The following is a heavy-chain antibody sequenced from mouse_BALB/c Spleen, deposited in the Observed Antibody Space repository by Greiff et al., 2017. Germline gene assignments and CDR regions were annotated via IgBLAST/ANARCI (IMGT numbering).Heavy chain of an antibody. J-gene: IGHJ2*01. D-gene: IGHD4-1*02. Sequence: EVMLVESGGGLVKPGGSLKLSCAASGFTFSSYAMSWVRQTPEKRLEWVATISSGGSYTYYPDSVKGRFTISRDNAKNTLYLQMSSLRSEDTAMYYCAQLVDYWGQGTTLTVSS. CDR1: GFTFSSYA. V-gene: IGHV5-9-1*01. CDR3: AQLVDY. CDR2: ISSGGSYT.